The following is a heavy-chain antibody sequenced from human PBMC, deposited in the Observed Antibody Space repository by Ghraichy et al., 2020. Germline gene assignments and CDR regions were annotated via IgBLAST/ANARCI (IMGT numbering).Heavy chain of an antibody. CDR1: GGSISGSGFY. V-gene: IGHV4-39*01. CDR2: TYYSGHT. CDR3: SRLIDF. J-gene: IGHJ4*02. Sequence: SQTLSLTCTVSGGSISGSGFYWGWIRQPPGKGLEYIGATYYSGHTYYTSSLKSRATISVDTSKNQFSLRLSSVTAADTAVYYCSRLIDFWGQGTLVTVS.